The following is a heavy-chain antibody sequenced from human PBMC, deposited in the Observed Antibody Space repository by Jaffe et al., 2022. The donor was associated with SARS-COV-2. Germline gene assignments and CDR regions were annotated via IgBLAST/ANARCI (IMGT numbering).Heavy chain of an antibody. D-gene: IGHD1-1*01. J-gene: IGHJ4*02. Sequence: VQLVESGGGLVKPGGSLRLSCAASGFTFSDHYMNWVRQAPGKGLEWISYITNSGNAIYYADSVKGRFTISRDNAKNSLYLQMDNLRAEDTAVYYCARDNERPYYFDFWGQGTLVTVSS. CDR3: ARDNERPYYFDF. V-gene: IGHV3-11*01. CDR2: ITNSGNAI. CDR1: GFTFSDHY.